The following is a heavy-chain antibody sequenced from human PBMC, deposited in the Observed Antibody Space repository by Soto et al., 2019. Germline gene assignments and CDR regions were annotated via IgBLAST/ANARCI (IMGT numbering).Heavy chain of an antibody. D-gene: IGHD2-2*01. J-gene: IGHJ1*01. CDR1: GFTFSSYA. CDR2: ISGSGGST. Sequence: GGSLRLSCAASGFTFSSYAMSWVRQAPGKGLEWVSAISGSGGSTYYADSVKGRFTISRDNSKNTLYLQMNSLRAEDTAVYYCADYCSSTSCYPHFQHWGQGTLVTVSS. CDR3: ADYCSSTSCYPHFQH. V-gene: IGHV3-23*01.